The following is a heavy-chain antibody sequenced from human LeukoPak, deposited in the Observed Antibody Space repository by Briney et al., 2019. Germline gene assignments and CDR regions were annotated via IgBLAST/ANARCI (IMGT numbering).Heavy chain of an antibody. Sequence: PGGSLRLSCAASGFTFSSNGMSWVRQAPGKGLEWVSAISGSGGSTYYADSVKGRFPISRPNSKNTLYLQMNSLSPEHTAAYYCAKWLWGLYYFDYWGQGTLVTVSS. D-gene: IGHD5-18*01. CDR2: ISGSGGST. J-gene: IGHJ4*02. CDR3: AKWLWGLYYFDY. CDR1: GFTFSSNG. V-gene: IGHV3-23*01.